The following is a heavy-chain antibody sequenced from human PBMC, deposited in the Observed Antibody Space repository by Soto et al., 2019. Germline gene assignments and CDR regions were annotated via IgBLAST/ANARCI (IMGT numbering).Heavy chain of an antibody. CDR1: GYTFTNYN. CDR3: FRGGYDDYGKEGRY. D-gene: IGHD5-12*01. CDR2: IYARGGST. Sequence: QVQFVQSGAEVKMPGASVKVSCKASGYTFTNYNVHWVRQAPGQGLEWMAIIYARGGSTSYAQNFQGTVTVTRDTSTSTVYLELNSLRSDDTAVYYCFRGGYDDYGKEGRYWGQGTLVTVSS. J-gene: IGHJ4*02. V-gene: IGHV1-46*01.